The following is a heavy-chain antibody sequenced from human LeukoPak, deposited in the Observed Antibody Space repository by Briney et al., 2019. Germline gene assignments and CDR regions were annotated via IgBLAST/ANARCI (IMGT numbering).Heavy chain of an antibody. V-gene: IGHV3-21*01. CDR2: ISSSSSYI. CDR3: ARDTYYDSSGYYSDDAFDI. Sequence: GGSLRLPCAASGFTFNTYSMNWVRQAPGKGLEWVSSISSSSSYIYYADSVKGRFTISRDNAKNSLYLQMNSLRAEDTAVYYCARDTYYDSSGYYSDDAFDIWGQGTMVTVPS. CDR1: GFTFNTYS. D-gene: IGHD3-22*01. J-gene: IGHJ3*02.